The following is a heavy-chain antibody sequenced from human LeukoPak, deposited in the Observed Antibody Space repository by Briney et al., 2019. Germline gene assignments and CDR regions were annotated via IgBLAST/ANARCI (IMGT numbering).Heavy chain of an antibody. Sequence: SETLSLTCTVSGGSISSYYWSWIRQPPGKGLEWIGYIYYSGSTNYNPSLKSRVTISVDTSKNQFSLKLSSVTAADTAVYYCARDLDSSGYPSFDPWGQGTLVTVSS. J-gene: IGHJ5*02. D-gene: IGHD3-22*01. CDR1: GGSISSYY. CDR3: ARDLDSSGYPSFDP. CDR2: IYYSGST. V-gene: IGHV4-59*01.